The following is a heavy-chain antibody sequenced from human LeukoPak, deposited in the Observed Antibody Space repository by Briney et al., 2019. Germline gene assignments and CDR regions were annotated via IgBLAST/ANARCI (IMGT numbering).Heavy chain of an antibody. Sequence: SETLSLTCAVYGGSFSGYYWSWIRQPPGKGLEWIGEINHSGSTNYNPSLKSRVTISVDTSKNQFSLKLSSVTAADTAVYYCARARDGYNYYYYMDVWGKGTTVTISS. CDR1: GGSFSGYY. CDR3: ARARDGYNYYYYMDV. J-gene: IGHJ6*03. V-gene: IGHV4-34*01. CDR2: INHSGST. D-gene: IGHD5-24*01.